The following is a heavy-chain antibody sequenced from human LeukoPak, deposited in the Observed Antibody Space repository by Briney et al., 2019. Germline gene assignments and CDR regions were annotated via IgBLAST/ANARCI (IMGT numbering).Heavy chain of an antibody. CDR2: MNPNSGNT. CDR1: GYTFTSYD. J-gene: IGHJ6*02. V-gene: IGHV1-8*01. Sequence: ASVKVSCKASGYTFTSYDINWVRQATGQGLEWMGWMNPNSGNTGYAQKFQGRVTMTRNTSISTAYMELSSLRSEDTAVYYCARAPQKFTARSTQLPDTGYYNYGMDVWGQGTTVTVSS. CDR3: ARAPQKFTARSTQLPDTGYYNYGMDV. D-gene: IGHD2-2*01.